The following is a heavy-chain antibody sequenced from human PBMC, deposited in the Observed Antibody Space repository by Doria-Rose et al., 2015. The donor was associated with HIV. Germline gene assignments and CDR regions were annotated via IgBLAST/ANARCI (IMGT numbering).Heavy chain of an antibody. Sequence: TLSLTCTVSGDPISNYYWTWIRQPPGKELEYIGWIYYTGSTNYNPSLKSRVTISVDSSKKQFSLDLTSVTAADTAVYYCARFIALRWGLDVWGQGTTVTVSS. D-gene: IGHD6-13*01. J-gene: IGHJ6*02. CDR1: GDPISNYY. V-gene: IGHV4-59*01. CDR3: ARFIALRWGLDV. CDR2: IYYTGST.